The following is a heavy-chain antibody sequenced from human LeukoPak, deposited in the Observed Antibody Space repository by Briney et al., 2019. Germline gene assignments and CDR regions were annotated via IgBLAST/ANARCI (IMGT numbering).Heavy chain of an antibody. Sequence: PSETLSLTCTVSGGSISSYYWSWIRQPPGKGLEWIGYIYYSGSTNYNPSLKSRVTISVDTSKNQFSLKLSSVTAADTAVYYCARLRLRTQTKDNWFDPWGQGTLVTVSS. CDR3: ARLRLRTQTKDNWFDP. CDR2: IYYSGST. D-gene: IGHD1/OR15-1a*01. CDR1: GGSISSYY. J-gene: IGHJ5*02. V-gene: IGHV4-59*08.